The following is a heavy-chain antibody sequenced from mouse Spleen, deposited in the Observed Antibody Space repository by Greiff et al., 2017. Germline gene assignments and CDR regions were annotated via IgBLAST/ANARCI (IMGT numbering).Heavy chain of an antibody. V-gene: IGHV1-15*01. D-gene: IGHD3-2*01. J-gene: IGHJ2*01. Sequence: QVQLKESGAELVRPGASVTLSCKASGYTFTDYEMHWVKQTPVHGLEWIGAIDPETGGTAYNQKFKGKAILTADKSSSTAYMELRSLTSEDSAVYYCTRERLRQLGLPYFDYWGQGTTLTVSS. CDR2: IDPETGGT. CDR3: TRERLRQLGLPYFDY. CDR1: GYTFTDYE.